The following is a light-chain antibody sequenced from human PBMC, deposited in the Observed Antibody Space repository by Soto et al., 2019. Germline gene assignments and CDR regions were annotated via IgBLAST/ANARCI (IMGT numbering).Light chain of an antibody. J-gene: IGLJ1*01. V-gene: IGLV2-14*01. CDR2: EVS. Sequence: QSVLTQPASVSGSPGQSITISCTGTSSDVGGYKYVSCYQHHPGKAPKLIIYEVSNRPSGVSNRFSGAKSANTASLTLSGLQAEDEADYYCTSYTRNSTYVFGSGTKVTVL. CDR1: SSDVGGYKY. CDR3: TSYTRNSTYV.